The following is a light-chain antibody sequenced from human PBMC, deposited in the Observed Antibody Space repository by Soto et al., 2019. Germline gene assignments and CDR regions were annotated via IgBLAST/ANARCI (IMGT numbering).Light chain of an antibody. CDR1: QRIDTN. J-gene: IGKJ1*01. Sequence: EIVVTQSPATLSVSPGERATLSCRASQRIDTNLAWFQQKRGQAPRLLIYGASTRATGVPARFRGSGSGTEFTLTISSLQSEDSADYYCQQYHYWWTCGQGTKVEIK. V-gene: IGKV3-15*01. CDR2: GAS. CDR3: QQYHYWWT.